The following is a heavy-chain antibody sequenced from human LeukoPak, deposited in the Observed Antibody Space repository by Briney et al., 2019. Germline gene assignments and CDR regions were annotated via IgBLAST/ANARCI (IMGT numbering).Heavy chain of an antibody. J-gene: IGHJ4*02. D-gene: IGHD1-1*01. Sequence: GGSLKLSCTASGFTFGDYAMSWIRQAPGKGLEWVGFIRSKAYGETADYAASVKGRFTISRDDSKAIAYLQMNSLKTEDAAVYHCTRDRGAYNLYDYWGQGTLVTVSS. CDR2: IRSKAYGETA. CDR1: GFTFGDYA. V-gene: IGHV3-49*03. CDR3: TRDRGAYNLYDY.